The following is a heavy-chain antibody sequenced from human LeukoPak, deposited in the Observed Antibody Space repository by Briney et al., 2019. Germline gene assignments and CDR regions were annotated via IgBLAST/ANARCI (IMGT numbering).Heavy chain of an antibody. V-gene: IGHV1-24*01. CDR2: FDPEDGET. CDR1: GYTLTELS. Sequence: ASVKVSCKVSGYTLTELSIHWVRQAPGKGLEWMGGFDPEDGETIYAQRFQGRVAMTEDTSTDTAYMELSSLRSEDTAVYYCATVYDYYFDYWGQGTLVTVSS. CDR3: ATVYDYYFDY. D-gene: IGHD3-3*01. J-gene: IGHJ4*02.